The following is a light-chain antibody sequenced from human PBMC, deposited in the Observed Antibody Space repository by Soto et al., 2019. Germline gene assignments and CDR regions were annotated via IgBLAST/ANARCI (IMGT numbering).Light chain of an antibody. CDR1: SSDVGGYNY. CDR3: SSYAGSSNA. CDR2: EVN. J-gene: IGLJ1*01. V-gene: IGLV2-8*01. Sequence: QSVLTQPPSASGSPGQSVAISCTGTSSDVGGYNYVSWYQQHPGKAPKLMIYEVNKRPSGVPDRFSGSKSGNTASLTASGLQAEDEADYYCSSYAGSSNAFGTGTKVTVL.